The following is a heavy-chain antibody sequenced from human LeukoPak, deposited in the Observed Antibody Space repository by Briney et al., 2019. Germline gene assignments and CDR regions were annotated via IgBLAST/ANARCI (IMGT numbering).Heavy chain of an antibody. Sequence: PSETLSLTCTVYRGSFSGYYWSWIRQPPGKGLEWIGEINHSGSTNYNPSLKSRVTISVDTSKNQFSLKLSSVTAADTAVYYCARGGGQIVVVPAAIVFWFDPWGQGTLVTVSS. V-gene: IGHV4-34*01. J-gene: IGHJ5*02. CDR2: INHSGST. CDR1: RGSFSGYY. D-gene: IGHD2-2*01. CDR3: ARGGGQIVVVPAAIVFWFDP.